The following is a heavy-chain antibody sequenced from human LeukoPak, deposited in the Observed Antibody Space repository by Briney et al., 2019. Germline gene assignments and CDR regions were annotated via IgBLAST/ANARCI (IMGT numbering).Heavy chain of an antibody. CDR1: GGTFSSYT. J-gene: IGHJ4*02. Sequence: GASVKVSCKASGGTFSSYTISWVRQAPGQGLEWMGRIIPILGIANYAQKFQGRVTITTDESTSTAYMELSSLRSEDTAVYYCARGGSPGGYWGQGTLVTVSS. CDR3: ARGGSPGGY. V-gene: IGHV1-69*16. CDR2: IIPILGIA. D-gene: IGHD3-10*01.